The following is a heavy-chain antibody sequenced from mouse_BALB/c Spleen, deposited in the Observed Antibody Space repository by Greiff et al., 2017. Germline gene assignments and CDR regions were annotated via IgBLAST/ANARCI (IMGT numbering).Heavy chain of an antibody. CDR1: GYTFTDYA. D-gene: IGHD2-1*01. Sequence: VQLQQSGAELVRPGVSVKISCKGSGYTFTDYAMHWVKQSHAKSLEWIGVISTYYGDASYNQKFKGKATMTVDKSSSTAYMELARLTSEDSAIYYCARSGNYGGYYFDYWGQGTTLTVSS. J-gene: IGHJ2*01. CDR3: ARSGNYGGYYFDY. V-gene: IGHV1S137*01. CDR2: ISTYYGDA.